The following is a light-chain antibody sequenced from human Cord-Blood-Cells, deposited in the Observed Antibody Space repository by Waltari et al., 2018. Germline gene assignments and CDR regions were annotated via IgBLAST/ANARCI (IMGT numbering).Light chain of an antibody. CDR2: GAS. J-gene: IGKJ5*01. V-gene: IGKV3-15*01. CDR3: QQYNNWPIT. CDR1: QSVSSN. Sequence: EIVMTQSPATLSVSPGERATLSCRASQSVSSNLAWYQQNPGQDPRLLIYGASTRATGIPARFSGSGSGTEFTLTISSLQSEDFAVYYCQQYNNWPITFGQGTRLEIK.